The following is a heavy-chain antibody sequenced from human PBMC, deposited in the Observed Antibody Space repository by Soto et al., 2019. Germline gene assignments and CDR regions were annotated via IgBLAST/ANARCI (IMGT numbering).Heavy chain of an antibody. Sequence: EVQLLEAGGDLIQPGGSLRLSCAASGFTFSSYTMTWVRQAPGKGLEWVPAINGGGGSTYYADSVKGRFTISRDNSKDTLYLQMNSLRAEDTAVYYCAKDKVCSGGSCYYDYWGQGTLVTVSS. CDR2: INGGGGST. CDR1: GFTFSSYT. D-gene: IGHD2-15*01. CDR3: AKDKVCSGGSCYYDY. J-gene: IGHJ4*02. V-gene: IGHV3-23*01.